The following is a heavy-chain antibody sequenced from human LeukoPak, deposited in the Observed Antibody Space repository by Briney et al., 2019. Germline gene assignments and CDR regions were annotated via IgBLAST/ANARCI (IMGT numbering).Heavy chain of an antibody. V-gene: IGHV4-59*12. D-gene: IGHD3-16*01. CDR2: IYYSGST. CDR1: GGSISSYY. J-gene: IGHJ4*02. CDR3: ATEGRDYGDY. Sequence: SETLSLTCTVSGGSISSYYWSWIRQPPGKGLEWIGYIYYSGSTNYNPSLKSRVTISVDTSKNQFSLKLSSVTAADTAVYYCATEGRDYGDYWGQGTLVTVSS.